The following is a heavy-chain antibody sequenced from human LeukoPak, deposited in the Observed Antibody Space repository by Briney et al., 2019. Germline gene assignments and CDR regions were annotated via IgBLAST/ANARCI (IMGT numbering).Heavy chain of an antibody. V-gene: IGHV1-18*01. D-gene: IGHD3-22*01. CDR2: ISAYTGNT. Sequence: GASVKVSCKASGYTFTSYGISWVRQAPGQGLEWMGWISAYTGNTNYAQKLQGRVTMTTDTSTSTAYMELRSLRSDDTAVYYCARDPVFWYYYDSSGYSPFDYWGQGTLVTVSS. CDR3: ARDPVFWYYYDSSGYSPFDY. J-gene: IGHJ4*02. CDR1: GYTFTSYG.